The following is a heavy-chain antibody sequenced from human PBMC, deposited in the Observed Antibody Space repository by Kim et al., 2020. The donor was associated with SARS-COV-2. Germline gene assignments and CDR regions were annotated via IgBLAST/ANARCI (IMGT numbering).Heavy chain of an antibody. J-gene: IGHJ5*02. Sequence: KSRVTIAVDTSKNQFSLKLSSVTAADTAVYYCARGVAQLWFGFMSNWFDPWGQGTLVTVSS. V-gene: IGHV4-39*07. CDR3: ARGVAQLWFGFMSNWFDP. D-gene: IGHD5-18*01.